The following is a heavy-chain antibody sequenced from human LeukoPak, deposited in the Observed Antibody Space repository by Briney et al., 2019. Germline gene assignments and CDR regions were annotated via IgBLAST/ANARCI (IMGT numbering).Heavy chain of an antibody. CDR3: ATEKGDSPDY. V-gene: IGHV3-23*02. D-gene: IGHD3-16*01. CDR2: LSGSGGNT. Sequence: GGSLRLSCAASGFTFSNYAMAWVRQAPGKGLEWVSGLSGSGGNTFYGDSVKGRFTISRDNPKNTLYLQMNSLRAEDPAVYYCATEKGDSPDYWGQGTLVTVSS. CDR1: GFTFSNYA. J-gene: IGHJ4*02.